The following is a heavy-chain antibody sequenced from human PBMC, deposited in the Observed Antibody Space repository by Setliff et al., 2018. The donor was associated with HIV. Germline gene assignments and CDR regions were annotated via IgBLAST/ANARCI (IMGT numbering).Heavy chain of an antibody. J-gene: IGHJ6*02. D-gene: IGHD2-2*01. CDR2: FYTSRTT. CDR1: GGSLSSGSHY. CDR3: GTAMYYYYGLDV. V-gene: IGHV4-61*09. Sequence: KPSETRSLTCSVSGGSLSSGSHYCTWLRQAAGKGLEWIGHFYTSRTTNYNPSLESRVTISVDTSKNQFSLKLSSVTAADAAVYYCGTAMYYYYGLDVWGQGIRVTVSS.